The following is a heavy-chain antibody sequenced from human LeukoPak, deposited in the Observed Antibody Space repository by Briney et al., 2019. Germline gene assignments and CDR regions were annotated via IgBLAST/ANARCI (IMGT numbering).Heavy chain of an antibody. J-gene: IGHJ4*02. CDR1: GYTFTSYY. CDR3: ARDLGMATIQNYFDY. CDR2: IDPSGGST. D-gene: IGHD5-24*01. V-gene: IGHV1-46*01. Sequence: ASVKVSCKASGYTFTSYYMHWVRQAPGQVLEWMGIIDPSGGSTSYAQRFQGRVTMTRDMSTSTVYMELSSLRSEDTAVYYCARDLGMATIQNYFDYWGREPWSPSPQ.